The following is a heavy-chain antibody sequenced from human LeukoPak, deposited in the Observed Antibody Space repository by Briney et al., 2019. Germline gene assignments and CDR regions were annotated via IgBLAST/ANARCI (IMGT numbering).Heavy chain of an antibody. CDR3: ARELASYGYYFDY. Sequence: PSETLSLTCTVSGGSISSYYWSWIRQPPGKGLEWIGYIYYSGGTNYNPSLKSRVTISVDTSKNQFSLKLSSVTAADTAVYYCARELASYGYYFDYWGQGTLVTVSS. CDR1: GGSISSYY. CDR2: IYYSGGT. J-gene: IGHJ4*02. D-gene: IGHD5-18*01. V-gene: IGHV4-59*01.